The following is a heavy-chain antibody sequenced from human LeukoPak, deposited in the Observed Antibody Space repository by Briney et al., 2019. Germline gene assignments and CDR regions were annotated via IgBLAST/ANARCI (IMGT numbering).Heavy chain of an antibody. Sequence: PSETLSLTCTVSGGSISSSSYYWGWIRQPPGKGLEWIGSIYYSGSTYYNPSLKSRVTISVDTSKNQFSLKLSSVTAADTAVYYCARSAPPAIFGVVIKWGEFDYWGQGTLVTVSS. CDR3: ARSAPPAIFGVVIKWGEFDY. CDR1: GGSISSSSYY. CDR2: IYYSGST. J-gene: IGHJ4*02. V-gene: IGHV4-39*01. D-gene: IGHD3-3*01.